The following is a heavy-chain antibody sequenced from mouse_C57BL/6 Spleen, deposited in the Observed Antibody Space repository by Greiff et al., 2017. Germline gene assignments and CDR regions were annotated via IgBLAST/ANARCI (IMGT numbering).Heavy chain of an antibody. CDR1: GYAFSSSW. Sequence: VKLMESGPELVKPGASVKISCKASGYAFSSSWMNWVKQRPGKGLEWIGRIYPGDGDTNYNGKFKGKATLTADKSSSTAYMQLSSLTSEDSAVYFCARSEVNWDAFDYWGQGTTLTVSS. J-gene: IGHJ2*01. CDR3: ARSEVNWDAFDY. CDR2: IYPGDGDT. D-gene: IGHD4-1*01. V-gene: IGHV1-82*01.